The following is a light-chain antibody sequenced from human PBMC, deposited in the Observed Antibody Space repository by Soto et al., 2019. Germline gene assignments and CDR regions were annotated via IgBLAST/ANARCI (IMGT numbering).Light chain of an antibody. CDR2: DSP. J-gene: IGKJ1*01. Sequence: PGERVTLSCRASQSVSSSYLTWYQHKPGQAPRLLMSDSPTGAAGIPARFSGSGSGTEFSLTISSVQSDDSAIYYCQQFGDWPSFGLGTKVDI. V-gene: IGKV3-15*01. CDR3: QQFGDWPS. CDR1: QSVSSSY.